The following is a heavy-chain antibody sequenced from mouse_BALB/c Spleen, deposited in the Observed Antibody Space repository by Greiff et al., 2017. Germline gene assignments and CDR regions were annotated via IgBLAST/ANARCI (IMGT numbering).Heavy chain of an antibody. Sequence: VQLQQSGPQLVRPGASVKISCKASGYSFTSYWMHWVKQRPGQGLEWIGMIDPSDSETRLNQKFKDKATLTVDKSSSTAYMQLSSPTSEDSAVYYCARGTTVGYWGQGTLLTVSA. D-gene: IGHD1-1*01. CDR1: GYSFTSYW. J-gene: IGHJ3*01. CDR2: IDPSDSET. CDR3: ARGTTVGY. V-gene: IGHV1S126*01.